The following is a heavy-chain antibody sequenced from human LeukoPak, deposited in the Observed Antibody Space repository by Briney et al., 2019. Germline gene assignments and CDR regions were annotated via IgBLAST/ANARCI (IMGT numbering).Heavy chain of an antibody. Sequence: SETLSLTCTVSGGSISGYYWSWIRQPPGKGLEWIGYIYDTGISNYNPSLKSRVTMSIDTSKSQFSLKLRSVTAADAAIYYCARETTLVGYRSGLGFNYWGQGTLVTVSS. CDR3: ARETTLVGYRSGLGFNY. CDR1: GGSISGYY. V-gene: IGHV4-59*01. J-gene: IGHJ4*02. D-gene: IGHD6-19*01. CDR2: IYDTGIS.